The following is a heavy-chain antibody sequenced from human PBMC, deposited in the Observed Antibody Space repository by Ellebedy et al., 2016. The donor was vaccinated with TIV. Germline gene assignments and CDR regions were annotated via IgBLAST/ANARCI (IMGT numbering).Heavy chain of an antibody. D-gene: IGHD6-25*01. Sequence: SETLSLXXTVSGASINLNHWSWIRQPPGKGLEWIGNILHSGDTNYNPSLKGRASISVDTPKNQVFLTLSSVTAAETAVYFCARQRGGDALVTWGQGTLVTVSS. CDR1: GASINLNH. CDR2: ILHSGDT. J-gene: IGHJ3*02. V-gene: IGHV4-59*08. CDR3: ARQRGGDALVT.